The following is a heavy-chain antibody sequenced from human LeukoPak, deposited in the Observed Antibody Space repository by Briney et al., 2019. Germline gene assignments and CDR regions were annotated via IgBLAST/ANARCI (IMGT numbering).Heavy chain of an antibody. J-gene: IGHJ4*02. CDR2: INGDGTTT. Sequence: PGGSLRLACAASGFTLSAHWMHWVRQAPGKGLVWVSRINGDGTTTSYADSVKGRFTISRVNAKSTLYLEMDSLRAEDTAIYYCARRWHTGTYYYFDLWGQGTLVTVS. D-gene: IGHD1-26*01. CDR1: GFTLSAHW. V-gene: IGHV3-74*01. CDR3: ARRWHTGTYYYFDL.